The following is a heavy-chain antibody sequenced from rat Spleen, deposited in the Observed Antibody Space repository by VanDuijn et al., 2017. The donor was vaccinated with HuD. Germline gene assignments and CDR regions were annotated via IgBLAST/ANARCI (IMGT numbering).Heavy chain of an antibody. Sequence: EVQLVESGGGLVQPGNSLKLSCAASGFTFSDYAMAWVRQSPKKGLEWVATIIYDGSSTYYRDSVKGRFTISRDNAKSTLYLQMDSLRSEDTATYYCATHPYYDGSYPYWYFDFWGPGTMVTVSS. CDR3: ATHPYYDGSYPYWYFDF. J-gene: IGHJ1*01. D-gene: IGHD1-12*02. CDR2: IIYDGSST. V-gene: IGHV5S10*01. CDR1: GFTFSDYA.